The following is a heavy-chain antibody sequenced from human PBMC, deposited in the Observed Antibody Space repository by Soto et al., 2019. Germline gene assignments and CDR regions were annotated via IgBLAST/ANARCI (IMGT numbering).Heavy chain of an antibody. Sequence: TSETLSLTCTVSGGSISSSSYYWGWIRQPPGKGLEWIGSIYYSGSTYYNPSLKSRVTISVDTSKNQFSLKLSSVTAADTAVYYCAKTYGSGIPRPYYYYGMDVWGQGTTVTVSS. D-gene: IGHD3-10*01. V-gene: IGHV4-39*01. CDR1: GGSISSSSYY. CDR2: IYYSGST. J-gene: IGHJ6*02. CDR3: AKTYGSGIPRPYYYYGMDV.